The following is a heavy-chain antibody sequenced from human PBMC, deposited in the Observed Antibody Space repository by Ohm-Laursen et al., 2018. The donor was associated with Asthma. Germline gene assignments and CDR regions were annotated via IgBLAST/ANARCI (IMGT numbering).Heavy chain of an antibody. CDR3: ARGLVEYSSSTAGMDV. CDR1: GYTFTSYD. D-gene: IGHD6-6*01. J-gene: IGHJ6*02. V-gene: IGHV1-8*01. CDR2: MNPNSGNT. Sequence: GASVKVSCKASGYTFTSYDINWVRQATGQGLEWMGWMNPNSGNTGYAQKFQGRVTMTRNTSISTAYMELSSLRSEDTAVYYCARGLVEYSSSTAGMDVWGQGTTVTVSS.